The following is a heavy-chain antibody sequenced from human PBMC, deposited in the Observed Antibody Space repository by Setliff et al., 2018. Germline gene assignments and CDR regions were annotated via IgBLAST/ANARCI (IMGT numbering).Heavy chain of an antibody. CDR1: GGSISSSSHY. CDR2: IYYTGST. D-gene: IGHD1-1*01. Sequence: LSLTCTVSGGSISSSSHYWGWIRQPPGKGLEWIGSIYYTGSTYYNPSLKSRVTMSVDTSKRQFSLKLGSATAADTAVFYCARDMGQPYYFESWGLGTLVTVSS. J-gene: IGHJ4*02. V-gene: IGHV4-39*07. CDR3: ARDMGQPYYFES.